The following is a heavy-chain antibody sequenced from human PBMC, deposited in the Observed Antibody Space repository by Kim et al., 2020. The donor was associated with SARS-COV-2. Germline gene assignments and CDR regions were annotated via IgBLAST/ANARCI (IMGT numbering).Heavy chain of an antibody. Sequence: SETLSLTCTVSGGSISSSSYYWGWIRQPPGKGLEWIGSIYYSGSTYYNPSLKSRVTIPVDTSKNQFSLKLSSVTAADTAVYYCARQARRGHIVARHDWFDPWGQGPLVTVSS. CDR3: ARQARRGHIVARHDWFDP. J-gene: IGHJ5*02. CDR1: GGSISSSSYY. D-gene: IGHD2-15*01. CDR2: IYYSGST. V-gene: IGHV4-39*01.